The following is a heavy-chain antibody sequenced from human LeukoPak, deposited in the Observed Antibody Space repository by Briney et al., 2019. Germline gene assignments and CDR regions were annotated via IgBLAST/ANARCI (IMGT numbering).Heavy chain of an antibody. CDR1: GYIFTSYY. CDR3: ARANSFGSGSYYSNLDS. CDR2: INPSSGST. Sequence: ASVKVSCTASGYIFTSYYIHWVRQAPGQGLEWVGIINPSSGSTTYVQNFQGRVTMTRDTSTSTAYMELSSLRSEDTAVYYCARANSFGSGSYYSNLDSWGQGTLVTVSS. V-gene: IGHV1-46*01. J-gene: IGHJ4*02. D-gene: IGHD3-10*01.